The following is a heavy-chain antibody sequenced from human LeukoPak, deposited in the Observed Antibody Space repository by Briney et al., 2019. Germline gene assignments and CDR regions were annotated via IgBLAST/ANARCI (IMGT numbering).Heavy chain of an antibody. D-gene: IGHD4-17*01. CDR3: ARDLPVSHHYGDNEGY. CDR2: INPNSGGT. CDR1: GYTFTGYY. J-gene: IGHJ4*02. V-gene: IGHV1-2*02. Sequence: GASVKVSCKASGYTFTGYYMHWVRQAPGQGLEWMGWINPNSGGTNYAQKFQGRVTMTRDTSISTAYMELSRLRSDDTAVYYCARDLPVSHHYGDNEGYWGQGTLVTVSS.